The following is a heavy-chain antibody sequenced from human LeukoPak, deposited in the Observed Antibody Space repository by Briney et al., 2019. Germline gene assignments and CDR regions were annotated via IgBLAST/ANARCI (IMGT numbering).Heavy chain of an antibody. V-gene: IGHV1-46*01. Sequence: ASVKVSCKASGYTFSSYYVHWVRQAPGQGLEWMGMIIPSDGFTSYAQKFQGRVTMTRDMSTSTVYMELSSLRSDDTAVYYCARVIMITFGGVNPPDYWGQGTLVTVSS. CDR1: GYTFSSYY. D-gene: IGHD3-16*01. CDR2: IIPSDGFT. J-gene: IGHJ4*02. CDR3: ARVIMITFGGVNPPDY.